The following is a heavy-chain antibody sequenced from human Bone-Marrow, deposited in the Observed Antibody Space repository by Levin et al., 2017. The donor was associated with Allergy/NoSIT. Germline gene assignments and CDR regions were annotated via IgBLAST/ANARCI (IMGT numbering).Heavy chain of an antibody. D-gene: IGHD3-3*01. Sequence: LPGGSLRLSCAASGFSFGDYSMNWVRHAPGKGLEWISYISSTGSPIFYADSVKGRFSISRDNAKKSLYLQMTSLRAEDTAVYFCARGGSIRGTSFWYYYYAMDVWGQGTTVTVSS. CDR3: ARGGSIRGTSFWYYYYAMDV. CDR1: GFSFGDYS. CDR2: ISSTGSPI. V-gene: IGHV3-48*04. J-gene: IGHJ6*02.